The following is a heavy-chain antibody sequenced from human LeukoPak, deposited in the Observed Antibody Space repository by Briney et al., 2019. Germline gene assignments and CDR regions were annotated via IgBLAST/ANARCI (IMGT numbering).Heavy chain of an antibody. D-gene: IGHD3-10*01. V-gene: IGHV3-30*02. CDR3: AKGTFGELLYFDY. J-gene: IGHJ4*02. CDR1: GFTFSSYG. Sequence: GGSLRLSYAASGFTFSSYGMHWVRQAPGKGLEWVAFIRYDGSNNYYADSVKGRFTISRDNSKNTLYLQMNSLRAEDTAVYYCAKGTFGELLYFDYWGQGTLVTVSS. CDR2: IRYDGSNN.